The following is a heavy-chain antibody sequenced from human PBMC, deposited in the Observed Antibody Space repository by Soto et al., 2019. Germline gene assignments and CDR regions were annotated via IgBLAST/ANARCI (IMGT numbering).Heavy chain of an antibody. Sequence: KSSETLSLTCTVSGGSISSYYWSWIRQPPGKGLEWIGYIYYSGSTNYNPSLKSRVTISVDTSKNQFSLKLSSVTAADTAVYYCARDWGQQLVPGYYYYYGMDVWGQGTTVTVSS. V-gene: IGHV4-59*01. CDR2: IYYSGST. D-gene: IGHD6-13*01. J-gene: IGHJ6*02. CDR1: GGSISSYY. CDR3: ARDWGQQLVPGYYYYYGMDV.